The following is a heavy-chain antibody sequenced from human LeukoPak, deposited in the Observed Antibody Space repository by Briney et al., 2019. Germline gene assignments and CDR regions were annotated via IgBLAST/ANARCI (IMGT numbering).Heavy chain of an antibody. Sequence: SETLSLTCAVYGGSFSNYYWSWIRQPPGKGLEWIGEINDSGRINYNPSLMSRVTVSVDTSKNQFSLRLTSVTAADTAAYYCARRWNYGRNYYIDVWGNGATVSVSS. CDR2: INDSGRI. V-gene: IGHV4-34*01. CDR1: GGSFSNYY. J-gene: IGHJ6*03. CDR3: ARRWNYGRNYYIDV. D-gene: IGHD1-7*01.